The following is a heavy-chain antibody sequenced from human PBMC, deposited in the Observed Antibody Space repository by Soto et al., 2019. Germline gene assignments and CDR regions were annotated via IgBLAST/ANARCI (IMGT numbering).Heavy chain of an antibody. V-gene: IGHV4-30-2*05. Sequence: PSETLSLTCAVSGGSISSGGYSWSWIRQPPGKGLEWIGYMYHSGSTYYNPSLQSRVTISADASKNQYSLKLNSVTAADTAVYYCASPKSQIATLDYWGQGTLVTVSS. CDR3: ASPKSQIATLDY. CDR1: GGSISSGGYS. D-gene: IGHD1-26*01. J-gene: IGHJ4*02. CDR2: MYHSGST.